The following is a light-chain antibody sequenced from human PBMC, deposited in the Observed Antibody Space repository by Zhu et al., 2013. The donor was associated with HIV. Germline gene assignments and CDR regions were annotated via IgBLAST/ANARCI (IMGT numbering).Light chain of an antibody. V-gene: IGLV2-14*01. Sequence: QSALTQPASVSGSPGQSITISCTGTSNDVGGYGYVSWYQQQPGSAPKLIISGVTNRPSGVSDRFSGSKSGNTASLTVSGLQAEDEAEYHCSSYAGSDELVFGGGTRLTVL. CDR2: GVT. CDR3: SSYAGSDELV. CDR1: SNDVGGYGY. J-gene: IGLJ2*01.